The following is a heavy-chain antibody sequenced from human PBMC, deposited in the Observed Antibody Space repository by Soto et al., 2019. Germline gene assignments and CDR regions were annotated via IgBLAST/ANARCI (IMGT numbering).Heavy chain of an antibody. V-gene: IGHV3-7*01. CDR1: GFTFSSYW. CDR2: IKQDGSEK. Sequence: GGSMRLSCAASGFTFSSYWMSWVRQAPGKGLEWVANIKQDGSEKYYVDSVKGRFTISRDNAKNTVYLQMNSLRAEDTAEYYCARDSTGGSYYDYGMDVWGHGTTVTVSS. J-gene: IGHJ6*02. D-gene: IGHD7-27*01. CDR3: ARDSTGGSYYDYGMDV.